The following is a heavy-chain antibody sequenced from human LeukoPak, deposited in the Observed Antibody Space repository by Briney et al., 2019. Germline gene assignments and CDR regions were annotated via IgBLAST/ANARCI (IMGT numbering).Heavy chain of an antibody. V-gene: IGHV4-59*08. CDR2: IYYSGST. Sequence: SETLSLTCTVSGGSTSIYSWSGTGCPQGRGLEWIGYIYYSGSTNYNPSLKSRVTISVDTSKNQFSLKLSSVTAADTAVYYCAAGPFQYYFDYWGQGTLVTVSS. J-gene: IGHJ4*02. CDR1: GGSTSIYS. D-gene: IGHD6-13*01. CDR3: AAGPFQYYFDY.